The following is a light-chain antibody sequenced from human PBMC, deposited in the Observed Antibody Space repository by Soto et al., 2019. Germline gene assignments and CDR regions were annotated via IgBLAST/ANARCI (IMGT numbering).Light chain of an antibody. CDR2: QDN. CDR1: KLGDKY. CDR3: QAWDSSIALV. Sequence: SYELTQPPSVSVSPGQTASITCFGDKLGDKYVSWYQQKPGQSPVLVIYQDNKRPSGIPERCSGSNSGNTATLTISGTQALDEADYYCQAWDSSIALVFGGGTKLTVL. J-gene: IGLJ3*02. V-gene: IGLV3-1*01.